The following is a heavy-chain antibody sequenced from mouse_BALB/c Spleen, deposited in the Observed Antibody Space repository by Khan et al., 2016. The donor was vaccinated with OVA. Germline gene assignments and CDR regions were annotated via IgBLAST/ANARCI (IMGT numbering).Heavy chain of an antibody. CDR2: LNYSGST. CDR1: GYSITSDYA. Sequence: EVQLVESGPGLVKPSQSLSLTCTVTGYSITSDYAWNWIRQFPGNKLEWMGYLNYSGSTNYNPALKSRISITRDTSKNQFFLQLNSVTTADTATYYCARDGSRYNDATDYWGQGTSVTVSS. J-gene: IGHJ4*01. CDR3: ARDGSRYNDATDY. V-gene: IGHV3-2*02. D-gene: IGHD2-3*01.